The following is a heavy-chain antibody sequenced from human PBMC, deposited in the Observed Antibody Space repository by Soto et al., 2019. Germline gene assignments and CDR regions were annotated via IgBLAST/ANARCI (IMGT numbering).Heavy chain of an antibody. CDR2: ISWNSGSI. Sequence: EVQLVESGGGLVQPGRSLRLSCAASGFTFDDYAMHWVRQAPGKGLEWVSGISWNSGSIGYADSVKGRFTISRDNAKNSLYLQMNSLRAEDTALYYCAKTRDSGYYYDYWGQGTLVTVSS. J-gene: IGHJ4*02. V-gene: IGHV3-9*01. CDR3: AKTRDSGYYYDY. D-gene: IGHD3-22*01. CDR1: GFTFDDYA.